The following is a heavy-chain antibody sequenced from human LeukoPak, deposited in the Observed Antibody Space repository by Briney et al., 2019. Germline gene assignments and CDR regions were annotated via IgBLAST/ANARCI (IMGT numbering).Heavy chain of an antibody. Sequence: GGSLRLSCVASGFVVSNNYMSWVRQAPGKGLKWVSVIYSDGDTHYADSVKGRFIISKDNSKNTLYLQMNSLRLDDTGVYYCASLPGYWGQGTLVSVSS. CDR2: IYSDGDT. V-gene: IGHV3-66*02. CDR1: GFVVSNNY. CDR3: ASLPGY. J-gene: IGHJ4*02.